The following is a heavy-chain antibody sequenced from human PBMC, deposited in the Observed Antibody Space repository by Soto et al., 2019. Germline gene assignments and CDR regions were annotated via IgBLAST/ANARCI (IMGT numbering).Heavy chain of an antibody. CDR3: ARVGQLWSDYFDY. J-gene: IGHJ4*02. V-gene: IGHV1-69*13. D-gene: IGHD5-18*01. CDR1: GGTFSSYA. CDR2: IIPIFGTA. Sequence: SVKVSCKASGGTFSSYAISWVPQAPGQGLEWMGGIIPIFGTANYAQKFQGRVTITADESTSTAYMELSSLRSEDTAVYYCARVGQLWSDYFDYWGQGXLVTVYS.